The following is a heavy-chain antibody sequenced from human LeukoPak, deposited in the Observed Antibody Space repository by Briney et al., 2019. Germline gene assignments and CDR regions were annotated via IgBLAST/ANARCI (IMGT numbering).Heavy chain of an antibody. V-gene: IGHV4-34*01. Sequence: SETLSLTCAVYGGSFSGYYWSWIRQPPGKGLEWIGEINHSGSTNYNPSLKSRVTISVDTSKNQFSLKLSSVTAADTAVYYCATTRTDCSSTSCYLSYFDYWGQGTLVTVSS. CDR3: ATTRTDCSSTSCYLSYFDY. D-gene: IGHD2-2*01. J-gene: IGHJ4*02. CDR2: INHSGST. CDR1: GGSFSGYY.